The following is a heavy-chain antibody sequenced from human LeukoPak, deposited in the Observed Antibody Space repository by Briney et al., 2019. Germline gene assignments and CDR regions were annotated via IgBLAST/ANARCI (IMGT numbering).Heavy chain of an antibody. J-gene: IGHJ4*02. CDR2: INPSGGST. Sequence: ASVKVSCTASGYTFTSYYMHWVRQAPGQGLEWMGIINPSGGSTSYAQKFQGRVTMTRDTSTSTVYTELSSLRSEDTAVYYCARAFLGAPFTMIVVVRNFDYWGQGTLVTVSS. D-gene: IGHD3-22*01. V-gene: IGHV1-46*01. CDR1: GYTFTSYY. CDR3: ARAFLGAPFTMIVVVRNFDY.